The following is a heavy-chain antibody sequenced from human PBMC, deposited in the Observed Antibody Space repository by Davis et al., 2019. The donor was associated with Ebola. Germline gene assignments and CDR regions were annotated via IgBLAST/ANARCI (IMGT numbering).Heavy chain of an antibody. Sequence: PGGSLGLSCAASGFSFSDYYMSWIRQAPGKGLEWVSYISISSGFTNYADSVKGRFTISRDNAKNSLYLQINSLRAEDTAVYYCARGPRKMATTNFDYWGQGTLVTVSS. V-gene: IGHV3-11*06. J-gene: IGHJ4*02. CDR1: GFSFSDYY. D-gene: IGHD5-24*01. CDR2: ISISSGFT. CDR3: ARGPRKMATTNFDY.